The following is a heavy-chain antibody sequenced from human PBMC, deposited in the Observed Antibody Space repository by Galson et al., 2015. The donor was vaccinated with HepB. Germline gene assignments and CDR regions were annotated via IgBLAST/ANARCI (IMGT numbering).Heavy chain of an antibody. CDR1: GASFTDYY. CDR3: ASLQQGAGSFYSYYYGIDV. J-gene: IGHJ6*02. V-gene: IGHV4-34*12. D-gene: IGHD3-10*01. CDR2: IIHGGSA. Sequence: ETLSLTCAVHGASFTDYYWAWIRQPPGKGLEWIGEIIHGGSANYNPSLKSRVFISMDTSKNQFSLIVSSVTAADTAVYYCASLQQGAGSFYSYYYGIDVWGQGTTVTVSS.